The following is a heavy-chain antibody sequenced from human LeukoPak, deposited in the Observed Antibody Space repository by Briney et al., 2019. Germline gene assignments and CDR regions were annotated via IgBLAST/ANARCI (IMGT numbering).Heavy chain of an antibody. CDR2: ISGSGGST. J-gene: IGHJ4*02. D-gene: IGHD3-10*01. Sequence: GVSLRLSCAASGFTFSSYAMSWVRQAPGKGLEWVSAISGSGGSTYYADSVKGRFTISRDNSKNTLYLQMNSLRAEDTAVYYCAKDPYYGSGSPNVFFDYWGQGTLVTVSS. CDR3: AKDPYYGSGSPNVFFDY. V-gene: IGHV3-23*01. CDR1: GFTFSSYA.